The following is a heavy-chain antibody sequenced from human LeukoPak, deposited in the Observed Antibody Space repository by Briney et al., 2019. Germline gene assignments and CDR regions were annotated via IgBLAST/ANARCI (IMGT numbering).Heavy chain of an antibody. J-gene: IGHJ4*02. V-gene: IGHV1-18*01. Sequence: ASVKVSCKASGGTFSSYAISWVRQAPGQGLEWMGWISAYNGNTNYAQKLQGRVTMTTDTSTSTAYMELRSLRSDDTAVYYCARDWGLGYYYDSSGYDYWGQGTLVTVSS. CDR3: ARDWGLGYYYDSSGYDY. CDR2: ISAYNGNT. D-gene: IGHD3-22*01. CDR1: GGTFSSYA.